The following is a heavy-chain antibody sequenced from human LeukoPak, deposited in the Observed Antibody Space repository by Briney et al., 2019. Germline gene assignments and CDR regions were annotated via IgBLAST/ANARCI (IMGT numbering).Heavy chain of an antibody. CDR3: AKDVRGYNRPFDY. CDR2: ISGSGSNT. V-gene: IGHV3-23*01. D-gene: IGHD3-10*02. Sequence: PGGSLRLSCAASGFSFSTCAMNWVRQAPGKGLEWVSAISGSGSNTYYADSVKGRFTISRDNSKNTLYLQMNSLGAEDTALYYCAKDVRGYNRPFDYWGQGNLVTVSS. CDR1: GFSFSTCA. J-gene: IGHJ4*02.